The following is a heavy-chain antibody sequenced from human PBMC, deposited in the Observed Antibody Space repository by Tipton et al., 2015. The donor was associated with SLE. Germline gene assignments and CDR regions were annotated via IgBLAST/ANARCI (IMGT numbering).Heavy chain of an antibody. CDR1: GGSFSGCY. J-gene: IGHJ6*03. V-gene: IGHV4-34*01. CDR2: INHSGST. Sequence: TLSLTCAVYGGSFSGCYWSWIRQPPGKGLEWIGEINHSGSTNYNPSLKSRITISVDTSKNQFSLRLSSVTAADTAVYYCARGRPRATQAWGGYYYYMDVWGKGTTVTVSS. CDR3: ARGRPRATQAWGGYYYYMDV. D-gene: IGHD3-16*01.